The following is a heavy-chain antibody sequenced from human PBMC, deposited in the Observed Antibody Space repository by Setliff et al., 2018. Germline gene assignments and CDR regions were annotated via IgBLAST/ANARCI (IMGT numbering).Heavy chain of an antibody. J-gene: IGHJ4*02. CDR2: IRSKAYGDTT. CDR1: GLTFGDYA. Sequence: GGSLRLSCTASGLTFGDYAMGWVRKAQGKGLEWVGYIRSKAYGDTTEYAASVEDRFTISRDDPKNAAYLQMNSPKTDDTGVYYCTTYCDSTTCALDYWGQGTLVTVSS. V-gene: IGHV3-49*04. D-gene: IGHD2-2*01. CDR3: TTYCDSTTCALDY.